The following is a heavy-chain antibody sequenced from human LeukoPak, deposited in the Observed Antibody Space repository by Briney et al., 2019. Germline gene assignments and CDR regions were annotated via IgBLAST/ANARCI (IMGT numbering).Heavy chain of an antibody. CDR1: GFTFSSYG. CDR2: ISYDGSNK. CDR3: AKDAMRYCSGGSCYSDY. Sequence: QSGGSLRLSCAASGFTFSSYGMHWVRQAPGKGLEWVAVISYDGSNKYYADSVKGRFTISRDNSKNTLYLQMNSLRAEDTAVYYCAKDAMRYCSGGSCYSDYWGQGTLVTVSS. D-gene: IGHD2-15*01. J-gene: IGHJ4*02. V-gene: IGHV3-30*18.